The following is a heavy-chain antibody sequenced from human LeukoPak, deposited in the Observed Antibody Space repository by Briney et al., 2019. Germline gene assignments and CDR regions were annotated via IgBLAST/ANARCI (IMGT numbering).Heavy chain of an antibody. CDR2: VNQSGGS. J-gene: IGHJ5*02. D-gene: IGHD1-1*01. V-gene: IGHV4-34*01. CDR3: AVRLTPGRLGTATTWFDP. CDR1: GGSFDSFY. Sequence: SETLSLTCAVYGGSFDSFYWNWVRQAPGKGFEWLGEVNQSGGSDYHPALESRVAISADASKRQFSLKLISVTAADTAVYYCAVRLTPGRLGTATTWFDPWGQGTLVSVSS.